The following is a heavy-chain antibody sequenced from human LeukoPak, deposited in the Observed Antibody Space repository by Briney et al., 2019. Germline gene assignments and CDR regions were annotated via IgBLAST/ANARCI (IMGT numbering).Heavy chain of an antibody. CDR2: ISYDGSNK. Sequence: GGSLTLSCAASGFTFSSYAMHWVRQAPGKGLEWEAVISYDGSNKYYADSVKGRFTISRDNSKNTLYLQMNSLRAEDTAVYYCARDTYYYGSGSYYNWFDPWGQGTLVTVSS. CDR3: ARDTYYYGSGSYYNWFDP. D-gene: IGHD3-10*01. CDR1: GFTFSSYA. J-gene: IGHJ5*02. V-gene: IGHV3-30-3*01.